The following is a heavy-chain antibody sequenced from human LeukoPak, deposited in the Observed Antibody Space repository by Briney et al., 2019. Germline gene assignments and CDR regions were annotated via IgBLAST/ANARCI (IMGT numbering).Heavy chain of an antibody. J-gene: IGHJ3*02. CDR3: ASRSESGSSWYDAFDI. CDR2: INPNSGGT. Sequence: ASVMLSCKASGYTFTGYYMHWVRQAPGQGLEWMGWINPNSGGTNYAQKFQGRVTMTRDTSISTAYMELSRLRSDDTAVYYCASRSESGSSWYDAFDIWGQGIIGGVSS. V-gene: IGHV1-2*02. CDR1: GYTFTGYY. D-gene: IGHD6-13*01.